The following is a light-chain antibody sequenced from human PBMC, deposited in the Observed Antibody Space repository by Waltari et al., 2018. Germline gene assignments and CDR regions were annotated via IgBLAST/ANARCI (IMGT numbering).Light chain of an antibody. CDR1: SSDIGFYNY. CDR3: NSYTGSSSWV. Sequence: QSALTQPASVSGSPGQSITISCSGTSSDIGFYNYVSWYQQHPGKAPKLIIYDVSPRPSGVSDRFSGSKSGNTASLTISGLQAEDEADYYCNSYTGSSSWVFGGGTKVTVL. CDR2: DVS. V-gene: IGLV2-14*01. J-gene: IGLJ3*02.